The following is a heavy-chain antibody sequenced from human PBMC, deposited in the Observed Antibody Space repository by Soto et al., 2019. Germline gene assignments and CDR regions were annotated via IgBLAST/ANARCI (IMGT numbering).Heavy chain of an antibody. CDR1: GGSISSSNW. Sequence: SETLSLTCAVSGGSISSSNWWSWVRQPPGKGMEWIGEIYHSGSTNYNPSLKSRVTRSVDKCKNQFSLKLSSVTAADTAVFYCASVTCSGGSCYDSDWGQGTLVTVS. D-gene: IGHD2-15*01. J-gene: IGHJ4*02. CDR3: ASVTCSGGSCYDSD. V-gene: IGHV4-4*02. CDR2: IYHSGST.